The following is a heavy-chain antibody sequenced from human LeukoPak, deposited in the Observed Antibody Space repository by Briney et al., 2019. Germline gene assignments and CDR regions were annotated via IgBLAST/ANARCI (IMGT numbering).Heavy chain of an antibody. J-gene: IGHJ5*02. CDR2: IYYSGST. CDR1: GGSISSYY. CDR3: AREYSSHNWFDP. Sequence: LETLSLTCTVSGGSISSYYWSWIRQPPGKGLEWIGYIYYSGSTNYNPSLKSRVTISVDTSKNQFSLKLSSVTAADTAVYYCAREYSSHNWFDPWGHGTLVTVSS. V-gene: IGHV4-59*01. D-gene: IGHD5-18*01.